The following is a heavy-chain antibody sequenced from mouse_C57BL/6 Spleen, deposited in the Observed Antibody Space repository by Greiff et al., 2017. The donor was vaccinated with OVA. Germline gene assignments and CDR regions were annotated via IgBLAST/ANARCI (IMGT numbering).Heavy chain of an antibody. CDR3: ARGNYDY. J-gene: IGHJ2*01. CDR2: IDPSDSYT. CDR1: GYTFTSYW. V-gene: IGHV1-50*01. Sequence: QVQLQQPGAELVKPGASVKLSCKASGYTFTSYWMQWVKQRPGQGLEWIGEIDPSDSYTNYNHKFKGKATLTVDTSSSTAYMQLSSLTSEDSAVYYCARGNYDYWGQGTTLTVSS.